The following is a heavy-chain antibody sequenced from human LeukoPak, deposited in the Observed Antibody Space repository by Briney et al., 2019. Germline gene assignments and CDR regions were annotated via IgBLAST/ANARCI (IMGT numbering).Heavy chain of an antibody. D-gene: IGHD4-17*01. Sequence: PGGSLRLSCAASGFTFSDYYMSWIRQAPGKGLEWVSYISGSSSYTIYADSVKGRFTIPRDNAKNSLYLQMNSLRAEDTAAYYCARVTLYAESALDYWGQGTLVTVSS. CDR2: ISGSSSYT. CDR1: GFTFSDYY. CDR3: ARVTLYAESALDY. V-gene: IGHV3-11*06. J-gene: IGHJ4*02.